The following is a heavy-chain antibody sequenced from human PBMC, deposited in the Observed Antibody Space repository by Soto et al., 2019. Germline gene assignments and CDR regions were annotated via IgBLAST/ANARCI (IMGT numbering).Heavy chain of an antibody. CDR3: AKIQKGTLRFLEWLSDFDY. D-gene: IGHD3-3*01. V-gene: IGHV3-23*01. Sequence: GGSLRLSCAASGFTFSSYAMSWVRQAPGKGLEWVSAISGSGGSTYYADSVKGRFTISRDNSKNTLYLQMNSLRAEDTAVYYCAKIQKGTLRFLEWLSDFDYWGQGTLVTVSS. CDR2: ISGSGGST. J-gene: IGHJ4*02. CDR1: GFTFSSYA.